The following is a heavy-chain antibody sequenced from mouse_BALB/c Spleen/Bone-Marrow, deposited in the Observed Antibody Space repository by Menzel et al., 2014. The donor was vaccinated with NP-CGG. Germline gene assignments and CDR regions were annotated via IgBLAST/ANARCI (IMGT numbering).Heavy chain of an antibody. CDR2: INPDSSTI. V-gene: IGHV4-1*02. CDR3: ARQGYYGKGDY. CDR1: GFDFSRYW. J-gene: IGHJ2*01. Sequence: EVQRVESGGGLMQPGGSLKLSCAASGFDFSRYWMSWVRQAPGKGLEWIGEINPDSSTINYTPSLKDKFIISRDNAKNTLYLQMSKVRSEDTALYYCARQGYYGKGDYWGQGTTLTVSS. D-gene: IGHD2-1*01.